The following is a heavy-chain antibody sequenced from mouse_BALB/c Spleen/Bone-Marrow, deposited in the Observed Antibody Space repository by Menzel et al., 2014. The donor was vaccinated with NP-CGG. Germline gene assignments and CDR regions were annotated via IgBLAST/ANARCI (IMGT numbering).Heavy chain of an antibody. Sequence: QVQLKESGPELVKPGASVKISCKASGYAFSNPWMNWVKQRPGQGLEWIGRIYPGDGDTYYNGKFKDKATLTADKSSSTAYMQLSSLTSVDSAVYFCARSDGYRAMDYWGQGTSVTVSS. V-gene: IGHV1-82*01. J-gene: IGHJ4*01. D-gene: IGHD2-3*01. CDR1: GYAFSNPW. CDR2: IYPGDGDT. CDR3: ARSDGYRAMDY.